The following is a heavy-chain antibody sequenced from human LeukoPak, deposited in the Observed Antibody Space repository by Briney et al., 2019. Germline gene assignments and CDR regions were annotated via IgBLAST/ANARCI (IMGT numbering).Heavy chain of an antibody. J-gene: IGHJ6*02. V-gene: IGHV4-39*07. CDR1: GGSISSSSYY. CDR3: ARAQRTSHLYYYGMDV. CDR2: IYYSGST. Sequence: SETLSLTCTVSGGSISSSSYYWGWIRQPPGKGLEWIGSIYYSGSTYYNPSLKSRVTISVDTSKNQFSLKLSSVTAADTAVYYCARAQRTSHLYYYGMDVWGQGTTVTVSS. D-gene: IGHD2-2*01.